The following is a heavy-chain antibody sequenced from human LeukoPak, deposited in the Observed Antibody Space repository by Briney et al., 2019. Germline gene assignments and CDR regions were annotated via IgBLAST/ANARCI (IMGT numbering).Heavy chain of an antibody. V-gene: IGHV3-30*18. J-gene: IGHJ6*02. D-gene: IGHD2-15*01. CDR1: GFNFCVYG. CDR2: LSIDGSNT. Sequence: GTSLRLSCAASGFNFCVYGMHWVRQAPGKGLEWVAVLSIDGSNTYYADSVKGRFTISRDISKSTLYLQMTSLRDDDTAVYYCAKVRYCSGGSCYLYHPMDVWGQGTTVTVSS. CDR3: AKVRYCSGGSCYLYHPMDV.